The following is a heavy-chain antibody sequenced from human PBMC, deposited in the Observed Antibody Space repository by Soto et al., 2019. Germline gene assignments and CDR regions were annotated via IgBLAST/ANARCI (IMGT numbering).Heavy chain of an antibody. V-gene: IGHV1-46*01. Sequence: ASVKVSCKASGYTFTSYYMHWVRQAPGQGLEWMGIINPSGGSTVYAQKFQGRVTMTRDTSTSTVYMELSSLTSEDTAVYYCARVSSNGYIVDTTNQIDYWGQGTLVTVSS. J-gene: IGHJ4*02. CDR3: ARVSSNGYIVDTTNQIDY. CDR1: GYTFTSYY. D-gene: IGHD5-12*01. CDR2: INPSGGST.